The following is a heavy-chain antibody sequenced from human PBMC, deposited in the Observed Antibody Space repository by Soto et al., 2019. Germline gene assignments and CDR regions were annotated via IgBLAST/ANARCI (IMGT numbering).Heavy chain of an antibody. CDR3: ARYEGLSDRPDSSWYFDL. J-gene: IGHJ2*01. D-gene: IGHD6-6*01. Sequence: QVQLQESGPGLVKPSQTLSLTCTVSGGSISSDGYYWSWIRQHPGKGLEWIGYIYYSGSTYYNPSLKSRVTISVDTSKNQFSLKLSPVTAADTAVYYCARYEGLSDRPDSSWYFDLWGRGTLVTVSS. CDR2: IYYSGST. CDR1: GGSISSDGYY. V-gene: IGHV4-31*03.